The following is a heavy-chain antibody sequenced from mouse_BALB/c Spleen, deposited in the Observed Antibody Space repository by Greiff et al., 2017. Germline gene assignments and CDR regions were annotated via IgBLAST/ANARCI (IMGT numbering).Heavy chain of an antibody. V-gene: IGHV3-2*02. Sequence: EVKLMESGPGLVKPSQSLSLTCTVTGYSITSDYAWNWIRQFPGNKLEWMGYISYSGSTSYNPSPKSRISITRDTSKNQFFLQLNSVTTEDTATYYCARGVLYWGQGTTLTVSS. CDR3: ARGVLY. J-gene: IGHJ2*01. CDR2: ISYSGST. CDR1: GYSITSDYA.